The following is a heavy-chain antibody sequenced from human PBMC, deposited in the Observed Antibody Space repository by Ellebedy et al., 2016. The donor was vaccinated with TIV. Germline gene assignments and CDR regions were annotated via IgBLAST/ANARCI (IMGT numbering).Heavy chain of an antibody. CDR3: ARWYNNSWYGWFDP. Sequence: MPSETLSLTCDVSGGSINSNGYHWSWIRQSPGKGLEWIGHIYYTGATYYNPSLKSRVTISVDTAKNEFSLNVRSVSAADTAVYYCARWYNNSWYGWFDPWGQGTLVTVSS. V-gene: IGHV4-39*07. J-gene: IGHJ5*02. CDR1: GGSINSNGYH. CDR2: IYYTGAT. D-gene: IGHD6-13*01.